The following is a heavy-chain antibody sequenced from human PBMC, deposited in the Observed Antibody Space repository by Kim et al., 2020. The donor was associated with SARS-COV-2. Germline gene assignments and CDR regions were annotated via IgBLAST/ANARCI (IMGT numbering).Heavy chain of an antibody. V-gene: IGHV3-33*01. CDR2: IWSDGSNK. J-gene: IGHJ3*02. CDR1: GVSFSSHG. Sequence: GGSLRLSCAASGVSFSSHGMHWVRQAPGKGLEWVAVIWSDGSNKNYADSVKGRFTISRDNSENTLYLQANSLRADDTAVYYCARDGVRGTVDAFDTWGQGTMVTVFS. D-gene: IGHD1-7*01. CDR3: ARDGVRGTVDAFDT.